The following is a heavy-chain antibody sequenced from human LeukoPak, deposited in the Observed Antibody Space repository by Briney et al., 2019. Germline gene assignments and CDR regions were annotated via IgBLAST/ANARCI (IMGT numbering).Heavy chain of an antibody. CDR1: GGSISSSSYY. CDR3: ARQGAAAGSKLDY. Sequence: SETLFLTCTVSGGSISSSSYYWGWIRQPPGKGLEWIGSIYYSGSTYYNPSLKSRVTISVDTSKNQFSLKLSSVTAADTAVYYCARQGAAAGSKLDYWGQGTLVTVSS. V-gene: IGHV4-39*01. J-gene: IGHJ4*02. CDR2: IYYSGST. D-gene: IGHD6-13*01.